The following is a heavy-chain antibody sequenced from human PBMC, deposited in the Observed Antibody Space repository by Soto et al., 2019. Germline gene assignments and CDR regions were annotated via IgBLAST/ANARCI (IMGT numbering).Heavy chain of an antibody. CDR2: IHYSGST. CDR3: ARPAAGS. V-gene: IGHV4-39*01. Sequence: SETLSLTCTVSGGSIISSSYYWGWLRQPPGKGLEWIGTIHYSGSTYYNPSLESRVTISVDTSKNQFSLKLRSVTAADTAVYYCARPAAGSWGHATLVTVSS. CDR1: GGSIISSSYY. J-gene: IGHJ5*01.